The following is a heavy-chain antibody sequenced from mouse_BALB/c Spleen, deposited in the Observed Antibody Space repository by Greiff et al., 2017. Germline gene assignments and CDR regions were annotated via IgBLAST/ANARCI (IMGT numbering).Heavy chain of an antibody. CDR1: GYTFTSYW. CDR2: INPSNGRT. Sequence: VQLQQPGAELVKPGASVKLSCKASGYTFTSYWMHWVKQRPGQGLEWIGEINPSNGRTNYNEKFKSKATLTVDKSSSTAYMQLSSLTSEDSAVYYCARGGPMTHWGQGTSVTVSS. V-gene: IGHV1S81*02. D-gene: IGHD2-3*01. CDR3: ARGGPMTH. J-gene: IGHJ4*01.